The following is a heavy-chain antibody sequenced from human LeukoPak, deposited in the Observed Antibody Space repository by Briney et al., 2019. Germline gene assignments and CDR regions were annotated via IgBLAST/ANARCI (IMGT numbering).Heavy chain of an antibody. V-gene: IGHV3-48*03. Sequence: GGSLRLSCAASGFTFSSYEMKWVRQAPGNGLEWVSYISSSGRTIYYADSVKGRFTISRDNAKNSLYLQMNSLRAEDTAVYYCAELGITRIGGVWGKGTTVTSSS. CDR2: ISSSGRTI. D-gene: IGHD3-10*02. CDR1: GFTFSSYE. J-gene: IGHJ6*03. CDR3: AELGITRIGGV.